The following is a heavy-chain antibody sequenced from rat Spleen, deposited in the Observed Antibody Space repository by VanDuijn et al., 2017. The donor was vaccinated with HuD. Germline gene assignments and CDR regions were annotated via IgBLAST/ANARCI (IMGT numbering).Heavy chain of an antibody. CDR3: ARCFDL. Sequence: EVQLVESGGGLVQPGGTLKLSCAASGITFSNYAMAWVRQAPTKGLEWVATINFDGRSTYYRDSVRGRFSISRDNAKSILYLQMDSLRSEDTATYYCARCFDLWGQGVMVTVSS. J-gene: IGHJ2*01. CDR2: INFDGRST. CDR1: GITFSNYA. V-gene: IGHV5-29*01.